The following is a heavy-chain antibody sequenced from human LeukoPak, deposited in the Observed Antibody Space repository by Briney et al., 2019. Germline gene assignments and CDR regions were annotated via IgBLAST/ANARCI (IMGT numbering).Heavy chain of an antibody. CDR2: IYYSGST. Sequence: SETLSLTCTVSGGSISSSSYYWGWIRQPPGKGLEWIGSIYYSGSTYYNPSLKSRVTISVDTSKNQFSLKLSSVTAADTAVYYCARDQGILTAFDYWGQGTLVTVSS. V-gene: IGHV4-39*07. CDR3: ARDQGILTAFDY. CDR1: GGSISSSSYY. J-gene: IGHJ4*02. D-gene: IGHD3-9*01.